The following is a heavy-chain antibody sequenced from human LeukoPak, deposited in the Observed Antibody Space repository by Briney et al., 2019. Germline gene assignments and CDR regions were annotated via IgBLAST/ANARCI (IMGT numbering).Heavy chain of an antibody. D-gene: IGHD3-22*01. V-gene: IGHV4-30-4*01. CDR1: GGSISSGDYY. CDR3: ARGGVVVSGNWFDF. Sequence: SETLSLTCTVSGGSISSGDYYWSWIRQPPGKGLEWIGYIYYSGSTYYNPSLKSRVTISVDTSKNQFSLKLSSVTAADTAVYYCARGGVVVSGNWFDFWGQGTLVTVSS. CDR2: IYYSGST. J-gene: IGHJ5*01.